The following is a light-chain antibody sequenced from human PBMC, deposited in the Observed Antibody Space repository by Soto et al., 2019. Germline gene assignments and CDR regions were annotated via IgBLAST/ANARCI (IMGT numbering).Light chain of an antibody. Sequence: EIVLTQSPATLSLSPGERATLSCRASQSVSSYLAWYHQKPGQAPRLLIYEASNRATGIPARFSGSGSGRDFTLTISSLEPEDFAVYYCQQRSNWPPITFGQGTRLEIK. CDR2: EAS. CDR3: QQRSNWPPIT. J-gene: IGKJ5*01. CDR1: QSVSSY. V-gene: IGKV3-11*02.